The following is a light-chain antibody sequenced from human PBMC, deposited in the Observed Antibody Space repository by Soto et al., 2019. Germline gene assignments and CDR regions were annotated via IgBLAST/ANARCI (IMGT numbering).Light chain of an antibody. Sequence: EIVLTQSPGTLSLSPGERATLSCRASQSVSSSYLAWYQQKPGQAPRPLIYGASSRAIGIPDRFSGSGSGTDFTLTISRLEPVDFAVHYCQQYGSSPWTFGQGTNVDIK. CDR1: QSVSSSY. V-gene: IGKV3-20*01. J-gene: IGKJ1*01. CDR3: QQYGSSPWT. CDR2: GAS.